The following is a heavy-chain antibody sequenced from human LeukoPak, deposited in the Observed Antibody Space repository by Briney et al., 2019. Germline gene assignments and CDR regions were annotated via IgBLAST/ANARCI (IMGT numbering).Heavy chain of an antibody. Sequence: PSETLSLTCTVSGGSISGGSYYWSWIRQPAGKRLEWIGRIYTSGSTNYNPSLKSRATISVDTSKNQFSLKLSSVTAADTAVYYCARARIAARTAFDYWGQGTLVTVSS. CDR3: ARARIAARTAFDY. CDR2: IYTSGST. CDR1: GGSISGGSYY. J-gene: IGHJ4*02. V-gene: IGHV4-61*02. D-gene: IGHD6-6*01.